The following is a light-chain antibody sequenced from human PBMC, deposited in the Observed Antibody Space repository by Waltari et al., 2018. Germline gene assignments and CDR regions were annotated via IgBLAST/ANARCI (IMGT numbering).Light chain of an antibody. V-gene: IGKV2-28*01. CDR3: MQALQTSWT. Sequence: DMVMIQSPLSMTDTPEAPAYISCMSSQSLLHSNGYNYLDWYLQKPGQSPQLLIYLGSNRASGVPDRFSGSGSGTDFTLKISRVEAEDVGVYYCMQALQTSWTFGQGTKVEIK. J-gene: IGKJ1*01. CDR2: LGS. CDR1: QSLLHSNGYNY.